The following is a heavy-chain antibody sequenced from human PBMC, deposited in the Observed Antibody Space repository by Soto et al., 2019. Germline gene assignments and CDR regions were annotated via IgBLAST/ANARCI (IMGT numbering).Heavy chain of an antibody. J-gene: IGHJ4*02. CDR1: GYTFSTYY. CDR2: INPGGGST. V-gene: IGHV1-46*01. D-gene: IGHD4-4*01. CDR3: SRYDYNGYCFDY. Sequence: QVQLVQSGAEVKKPGASVKVSCKASGYTFSTYYMHWVRQAPGQGYERMGIINPGGGSTTYAQNFQGRGTMTRDTSTSTVYMELSSLKSEDTAVYYCSRYDYNGYCFDYWGPGTLVTVSS.